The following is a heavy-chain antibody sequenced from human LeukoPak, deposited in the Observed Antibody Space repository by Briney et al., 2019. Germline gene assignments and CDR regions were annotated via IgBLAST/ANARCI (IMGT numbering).Heavy chain of an antibody. Sequence: GGSLRLSCAASGFTFSSYGMHWVRQAPGKGPEWVAVISYDGSNKYYADSVKGRFTISRDNSKNTLYLQMNSLRAEDTAVYYCAKDQGSYLNYWGQGTLVTVSS. CDR1: GFTFSSYG. D-gene: IGHD3-10*01. V-gene: IGHV3-30*18. J-gene: IGHJ4*02. CDR3: AKDQGSYLNY. CDR2: ISYDGSNK.